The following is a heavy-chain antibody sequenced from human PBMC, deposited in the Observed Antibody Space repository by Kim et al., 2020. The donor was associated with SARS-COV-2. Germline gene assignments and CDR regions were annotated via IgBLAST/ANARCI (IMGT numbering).Heavy chain of an antibody. V-gene: IGHV3-74*01. CDR3: ARGYGSGSSGYGMDV. J-gene: IGHJ6*02. D-gene: IGHD3-10*01. Sequence: ASVKGRFTISRDNAKNTLYLQMNSLRAEDTAVYYCARGYGSGSSGYGMDVWGQGTTVTVSS.